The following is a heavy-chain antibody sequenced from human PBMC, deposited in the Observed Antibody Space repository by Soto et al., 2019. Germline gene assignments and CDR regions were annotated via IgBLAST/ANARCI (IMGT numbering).Heavy chain of an antibody. Sequence: VASVKVSCKASGYTFTSYGISWVRQAPGQGLEWMGWISAYNGNTNYAQKLQGRVTTTTDTSTSTAYMELRSLRSDDTAVYYCARSPPYYDILTGLNWFDPWGQGTLVTVSS. CDR2: ISAYNGNT. CDR3: ARSPPYYDILTGLNWFDP. J-gene: IGHJ5*02. D-gene: IGHD3-9*01. V-gene: IGHV1-18*04. CDR1: GYTFTSYG.